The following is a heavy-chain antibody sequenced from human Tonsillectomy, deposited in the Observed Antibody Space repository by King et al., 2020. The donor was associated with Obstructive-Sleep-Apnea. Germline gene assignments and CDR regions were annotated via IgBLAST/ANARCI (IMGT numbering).Heavy chain of an antibody. J-gene: IGHJ4*02. CDR1: GFTFSSYA. CDR2: ISYDGSNK. CDR3: LTGDY. V-gene: IGHV3-30*04. Sequence: VQLVESGGGVVQPGRSLRLSCAASGFTFSSYAMHWVRQAPGKGLEWGAVISYDGSNKYYADSVKGRFTISRDNSKNTLYLQMNSLRAEDTAVYYSLTGDYWGQGTLVTVSS. D-gene: IGHD3-10*01.